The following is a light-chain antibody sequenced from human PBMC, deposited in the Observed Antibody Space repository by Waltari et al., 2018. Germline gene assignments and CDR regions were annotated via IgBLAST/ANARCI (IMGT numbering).Light chain of an antibody. Sequence: QSALTQPPSASGSPGQSVTIPCTGTSSDVGGYHYVSWYQQHPGKAPKVIIYEVNKRPSGGPDRFSGSKSGNTASLTVSGLQAEDEADYYCSSYAGSNNLLFGGGTKLPVL. CDR2: EVN. J-gene: IGLJ2*01. CDR3: SSYAGSNNLL. CDR1: SSDVGGYHY. V-gene: IGLV2-8*01.